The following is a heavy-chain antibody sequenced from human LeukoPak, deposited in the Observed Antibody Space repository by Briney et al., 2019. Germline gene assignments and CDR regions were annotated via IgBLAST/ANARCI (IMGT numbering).Heavy chain of an antibody. CDR3: ARGGSLVETTPHDTFDI. Sequence: PSETLSLTCTVSDGSISNYYWSWIRQPPGKGLEWIGFFYYSGTTNYNPSLKSRATLSIDTSKNQFSLNLRSVTAADTAVYYRARGGSLVETTPHDTFDIWGQGTMVTVSS. D-gene: IGHD4/OR15-4a*01. J-gene: IGHJ3*02. CDR1: DGSISNYY. V-gene: IGHV4-59*01. CDR2: FYYSGTT.